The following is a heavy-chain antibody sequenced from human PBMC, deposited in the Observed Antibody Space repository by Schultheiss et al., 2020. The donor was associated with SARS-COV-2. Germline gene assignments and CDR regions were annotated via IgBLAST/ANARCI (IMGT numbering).Heavy chain of an antibody. V-gene: IGHV4-34*01. Sequence: SQTLSLTCAVYGGSFSGYYWSWIRQPPGKGLEWIGEINHSGSTNYNPSLKSRVTISVDTSKNQFSLKLSSVTAADTAVYYCARSGGYPFDYWGQGTLVTVSS. J-gene: IGHJ4*02. CDR2: INHSGST. D-gene: IGHD5-12*01. CDR1: GGSFSGYY. CDR3: ARSGGYPFDY.